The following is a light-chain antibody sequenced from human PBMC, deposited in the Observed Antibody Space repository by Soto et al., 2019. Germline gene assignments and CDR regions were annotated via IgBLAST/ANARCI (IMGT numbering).Light chain of an antibody. V-gene: IGLV2-23*01. Sequence: QSVLAQPASVSGSPGQSSTIACTWPSSEFGAYNSVSWYQQHPHRAPQVIIYKGTQRPSGVSNRFSGSTSGNAASLTISALQADDEADYFCCSSAPESTYVFGTGAKVTVL. CDR1: SSEFGAYNS. CDR3: CSSAPESTYV. J-gene: IGLJ1*01. CDR2: KGT.